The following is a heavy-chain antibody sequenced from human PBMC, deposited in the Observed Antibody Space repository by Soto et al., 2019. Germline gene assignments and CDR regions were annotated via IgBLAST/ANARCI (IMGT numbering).Heavy chain of an antibody. J-gene: IGHJ6*02. CDR2: IIPIFGTA. Sequence: QVQLVQSGAEVKKPGSSVKVSCKASGGTFSSYAISWVRQAPGQGLEWMGGIIPIFGTANYAQKFQGRATITADESTRTASMELSSLRSEDTAVYYCARHVPAAGYYYGMDVWGQGTTVTVSS. D-gene: IGHD2-2*01. V-gene: IGHV1-69*12. CDR1: GGTFSSYA. CDR3: ARHVPAAGYYYGMDV.